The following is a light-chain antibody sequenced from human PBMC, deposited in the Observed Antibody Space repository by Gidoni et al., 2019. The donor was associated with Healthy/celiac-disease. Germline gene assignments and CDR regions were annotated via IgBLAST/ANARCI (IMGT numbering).Light chain of an antibody. CDR1: SSNIGSNY. Sequence: QSVLPPPPSASGTPGQRVTISCSGSSSNIGSNYVYWYQQLPGTAPKLLIYSNNQRPSGVPDRFSGSKSGTSASLAISGLRSEDEADYYCAAWDDSLSGHVVFGGGTKLTVL. J-gene: IGLJ2*01. CDR3: AAWDDSLSGHVV. V-gene: IGLV1-47*02. CDR2: SNN.